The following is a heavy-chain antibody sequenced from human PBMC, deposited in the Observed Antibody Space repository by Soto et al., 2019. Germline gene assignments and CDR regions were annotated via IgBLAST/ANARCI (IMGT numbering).Heavy chain of an antibody. V-gene: IGHV1-2*04. J-gene: IGHJ6*02. Sequence: ASVKVSCKAPGDTFTGYYMHWVRQAPGQGLEWMGWINPNSGGTNYAQKFQGWVTMTRDTSISTAYMQRSRLRSDDTAVYYCASVQEAVAGINGMDVWGQGTTVTVSS. CDR1: GDTFTGYY. D-gene: IGHD6-19*01. CDR2: INPNSGGT. CDR3: ASVQEAVAGINGMDV.